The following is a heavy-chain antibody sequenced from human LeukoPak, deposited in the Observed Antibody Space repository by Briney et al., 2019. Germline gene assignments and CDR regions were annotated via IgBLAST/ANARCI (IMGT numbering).Heavy chain of an antibody. J-gene: IGHJ4*02. Sequence: GASVKVSCKASGYTFTSYDINWVRQAPGQGLEWMGGIIPIFGTANYAQKFQGRVTITADESTSTAYMELSSLRSEDTAVYYCARGSGILTGYSAYYFDYWGQGTLVTVSS. D-gene: IGHD3-9*01. V-gene: IGHV1-69*13. CDR2: IIPIFGTA. CDR3: ARGSGILTGYSAYYFDY. CDR1: GYTFTSYD.